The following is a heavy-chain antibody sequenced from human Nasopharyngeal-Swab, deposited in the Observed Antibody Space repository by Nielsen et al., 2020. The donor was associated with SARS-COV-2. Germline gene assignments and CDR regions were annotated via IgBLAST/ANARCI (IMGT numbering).Heavy chain of an antibody. J-gene: IGHJ6*02. Sequence: GGSLRLSCAASGFPFRNHYMTWVRQPPGKGLEWVANIRQDAREQFYVDSVKGRFTISRDNAKNSVFLQMNSLRSEDTAVYYCARGRGGGYDPWGYYYYDMDVWGHGTTVTVSS. CDR1: GFPFRNHY. D-gene: IGHD5-12*01. V-gene: IGHV3-7*02. CDR2: IRQDAREQ. CDR3: ARGRGGGYDPWGYYYYDMDV.